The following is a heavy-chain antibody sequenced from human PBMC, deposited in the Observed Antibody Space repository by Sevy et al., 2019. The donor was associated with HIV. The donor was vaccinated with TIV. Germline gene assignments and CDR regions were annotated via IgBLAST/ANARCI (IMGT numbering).Heavy chain of an antibody. CDR2: ITDSSNYI. CDR1: GFTFSTYN. D-gene: IGHD3-22*01. CDR3: ARDRRTLNYYGSSGYNYYFDY. J-gene: IGHJ4*02. Sequence: GGSLRLSCAASGFTFSTYNMNWVRQAPGKGLEWVSSITDSSNYIYHADPVKGRFTISRDNAKNSLYLQMNSLRAEDTAVYFCARDRRTLNYYGSSGYNYYFDYWGQGTLVTVSS. V-gene: IGHV3-21*01.